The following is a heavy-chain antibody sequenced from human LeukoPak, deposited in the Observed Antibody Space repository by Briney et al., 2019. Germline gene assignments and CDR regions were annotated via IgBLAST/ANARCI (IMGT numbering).Heavy chain of an antibody. CDR3: ARATGGWIHMDV. CDR1: GGSISSYY. CDR2: IYNSGST. J-gene: IGHJ6*03. Sequence: SETLSLTCTVSGGSISSYYWSWIRQSPGKGLEWIGHIYNSGSTNYNPSLKSRVTISVDTSKNQFSLNLTSVTAADTAVYYCARATGGWIHMDVWGKGTTVTVS. D-gene: IGHD3-10*01. V-gene: IGHV4-59*01.